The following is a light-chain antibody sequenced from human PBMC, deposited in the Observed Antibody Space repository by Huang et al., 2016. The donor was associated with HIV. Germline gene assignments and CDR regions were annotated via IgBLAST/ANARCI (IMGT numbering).Light chain of an antibody. CDR3: QQYNSYSGT. Sequence: DIQMTQSPSTLSASVGDRVTINCRASQSISSWLAWYQQKPGKAPKLLIYKASSLESGVPSRFSGSGSGTEFTLTISSLQPDDFATYYCQQYNSYSGTFGQGTKLEIK. J-gene: IGKJ2*01. V-gene: IGKV1-5*03. CDR2: KAS. CDR1: QSISSW.